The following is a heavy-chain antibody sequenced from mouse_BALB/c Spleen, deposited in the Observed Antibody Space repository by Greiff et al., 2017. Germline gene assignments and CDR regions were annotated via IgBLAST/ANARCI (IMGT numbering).Heavy chain of an antibody. CDR1: GYTFSSYW. Sequence: QVQLQQSGAELMKPGASVKISCKATGYTFSSYWIEWVKQRPGHGLEWIGEILPGSGSTNYNEKFKGKATFTADTSSNTAYMQLSSLTSEDSAVYYCARSKELGRLFAYWGQGTLVTVSA. J-gene: IGHJ3*01. V-gene: IGHV1-9*01. CDR3: ARSKELGRLFAY. CDR2: ILPGSGST. D-gene: IGHD4-1*01.